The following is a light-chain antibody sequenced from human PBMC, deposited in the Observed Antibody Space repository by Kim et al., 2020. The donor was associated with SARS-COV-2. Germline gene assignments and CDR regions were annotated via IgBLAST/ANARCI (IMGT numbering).Light chain of an antibody. V-gene: IGKV4-1*01. CDR1: QRVQSSSNNRNY. CDR3: QQYYAAPVT. CDR2: GAS. J-gene: IGKJ4*01. Sequence: ATINCKSSQRVQSSSNNRNYVAWFQQKAGHPPKLLIQGASTRESGVPDRFSCSGSGTDFTLTISSLQSEDVAVYYCQQYYAAPVTFGGGTKVDIK.